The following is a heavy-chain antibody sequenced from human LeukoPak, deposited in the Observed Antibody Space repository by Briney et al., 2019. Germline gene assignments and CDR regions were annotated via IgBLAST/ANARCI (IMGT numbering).Heavy chain of an antibody. D-gene: IGHD1-20*01. V-gene: IGHV3-30*03. CDR1: GFTFSTHG. CDR2: MSYDGANK. Sequence: PGTSLRLSCAASGFTFSTHGMQWVRQSPGKGLEWVAVMSYDGANKHYADSVKGRFTISRDNSKNTLYLQMNSLRAEDTAVYYCITDHKDNWNPPGDIWGQGTMVTVSS. J-gene: IGHJ3*02. CDR3: ITDHKDNWNPPGDI.